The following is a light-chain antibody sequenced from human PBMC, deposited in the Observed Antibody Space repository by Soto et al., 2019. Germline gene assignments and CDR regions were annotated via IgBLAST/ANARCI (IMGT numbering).Light chain of an antibody. CDR3: SSYEDSSILM. Sequence: QSVLTQPASVSGSPGQSITISCTGTSSDIGYYNYVSWYQQHPGKAPKVIIYEVTNRPSGVSDRFSGSKSGNTASLTISGLQAEDEGDYYCSSYEDSSILMFGGGTTLTVL. CDR1: SSDIGYYNY. J-gene: IGLJ3*02. CDR2: EVT. V-gene: IGLV2-14*03.